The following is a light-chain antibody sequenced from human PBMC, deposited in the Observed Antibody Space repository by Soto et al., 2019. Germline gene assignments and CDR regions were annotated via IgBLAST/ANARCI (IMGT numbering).Light chain of an antibody. V-gene: IGLV2-14*01. CDR2: GVS. CDR3: SSYTSSSTRV. CDR1: SSDFGGYNY. Sequence: QSALTQPASVSGSPGQSVTISCTGTSSDFGGYNYVSWYQQHPGKAPKLMIHGVSNRPSGVSNRFSGSKSGNTASLTISGLQAEDEADYYCSSYTSSSTRVFGGGTQLTVL. J-gene: IGLJ3*02.